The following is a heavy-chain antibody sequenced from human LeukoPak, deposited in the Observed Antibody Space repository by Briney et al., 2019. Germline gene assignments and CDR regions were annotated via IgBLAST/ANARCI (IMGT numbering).Heavy chain of an antibody. CDR3: ATVGMGATIGY. Sequence: GGSLRLSCVASGFTFRGYWMHWVRQAPGKGLVWVSRISPDGTGTNYADSVKGRFTISRDNAKNTLYLQMNSLRVEDTAVYYCATVGMGATIGYWGQGTLVTVSS. J-gene: IGHJ4*02. D-gene: IGHD1-26*01. CDR1: GFTFRGYW. CDR2: ISPDGTGT. V-gene: IGHV3-74*01.